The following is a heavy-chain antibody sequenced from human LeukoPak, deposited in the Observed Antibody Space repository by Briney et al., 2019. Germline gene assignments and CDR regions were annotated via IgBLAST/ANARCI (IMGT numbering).Heavy chain of an antibody. CDR3: ARDPLYCSSTSCYDY. J-gene: IGHJ4*02. Sequence: PGGSLRLSCAASGFTFSNDWMSWVRQAPGKGLEWVSYISSSSSYTNYADSVKGRFTISRDNAKNSLYLQMNSLRAEDTAVYYCARDPLYCSSTSCYDYWGQGTLVTVSS. CDR2: ISSSSSYT. V-gene: IGHV3-11*05. CDR1: GFTFSNDW. D-gene: IGHD2-2*01.